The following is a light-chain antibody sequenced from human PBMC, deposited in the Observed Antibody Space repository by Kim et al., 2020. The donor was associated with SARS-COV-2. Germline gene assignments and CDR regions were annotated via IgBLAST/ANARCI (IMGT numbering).Light chain of an antibody. V-gene: IGLV6-57*02. J-gene: IGLJ2*01. CDR3: QSYDDTTVV. CDR2: EDY. CDR1: LGTVANSY. Sequence: GSTATISSTASLGTVANSYVQWFHQGPGSAPTTVIFEDYQRPSGVPDRFSGSVDSSSNSASLTISGLRTEDEADYYCQSYDDTTVVFGGGTQLTVL.